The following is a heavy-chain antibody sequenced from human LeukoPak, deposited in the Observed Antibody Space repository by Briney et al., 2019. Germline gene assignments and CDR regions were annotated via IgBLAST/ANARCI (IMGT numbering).Heavy chain of an antibody. Sequence: ASVKVSCKASGYTFTGYYMHWVRQAPGQGREWMGWINPNSGGTNYAQKFQGRVTMTRDTFISTAYMELSRLRSDDTAVYYCARELELLSYYYYMDVWGKGTTVTVSS. J-gene: IGHJ6*03. CDR2: INPNSGGT. CDR3: ARELELLSYYYYMDV. CDR1: GYTFTGYY. D-gene: IGHD1-7*01. V-gene: IGHV1-2*02.